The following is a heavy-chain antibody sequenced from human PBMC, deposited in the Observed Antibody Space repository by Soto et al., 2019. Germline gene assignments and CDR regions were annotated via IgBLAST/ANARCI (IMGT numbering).Heavy chain of an antibody. CDR1: GHTSTHNG. J-gene: IGHJ4*01. V-gene: IGHV1-18*01. Sequence: AAVKVSCKASGHTSTHNGISWVRRAPGQGLEWMGWININRGDVNHAPKFQGRVTLTTDTSTTTAYMELRSLRLDDTAVYFCATDDMNRGRFDYWGHGTLVTVSS. CDR3: ATDDMNRGRFDY. CDR2: ININRGDV.